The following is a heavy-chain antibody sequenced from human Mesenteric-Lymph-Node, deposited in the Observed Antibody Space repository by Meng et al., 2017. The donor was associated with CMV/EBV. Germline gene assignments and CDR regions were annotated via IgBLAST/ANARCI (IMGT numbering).Heavy chain of an antibody. Sequence: STGSGGSVSDCYWGRVRRGRERWMEWIGYLYSNKTTSYDPSCKGRVTISAATSRSQVSVQLTSVSATDTAMYFCAELNRGSYSPFECWGQGTLVTVSS. CDR2: LYSNKTT. D-gene: IGHD1-26*01. CDR3: AELNRGSYSPFEC. V-gene: IGHV4-59*02. CDR1: GGSVSDCY. J-gene: IGHJ4*02.